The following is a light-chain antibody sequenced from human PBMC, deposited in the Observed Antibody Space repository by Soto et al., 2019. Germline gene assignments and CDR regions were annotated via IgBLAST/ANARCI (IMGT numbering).Light chain of an antibody. Sequence: QSVLTQPPSASGTPGQRVTISCSGSSSNLGSNTVNWYQQLPGTAPKLFIYSNNQRPSGVPARFSGSKSGTSASLAIRGLQSEDEADYYCAAWDDSLNGWVFGGGTKRTVL. V-gene: IGLV1-44*01. CDR2: SNN. J-gene: IGLJ3*02. CDR3: AAWDDSLNGWV. CDR1: SSNLGSNT.